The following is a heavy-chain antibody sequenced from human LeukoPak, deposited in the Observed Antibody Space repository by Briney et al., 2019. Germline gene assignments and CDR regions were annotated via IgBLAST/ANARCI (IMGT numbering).Heavy chain of an antibody. J-gene: IGHJ4*02. CDR1: GFTFSDYY. CDR2: ISSSSSTI. Sequence: GGSLRLSCAASGFTFSDYYMSWIRQAPGKGLEWVSYISSSSSTIYYADSVKGRFTISRDNAKNSLYLQMNSLRAEDTAAYYCARERLRTSSSWYAYWGQGTLVTVSS. D-gene: IGHD6-13*01. V-gene: IGHV3-11*04. CDR3: ARERLRTSSSWYAY.